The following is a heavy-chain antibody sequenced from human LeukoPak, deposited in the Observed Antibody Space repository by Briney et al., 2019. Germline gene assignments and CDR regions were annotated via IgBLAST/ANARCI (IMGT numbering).Heavy chain of an antibody. J-gene: IGHJ5*02. D-gene: IGHD5-18*01. CDR2: ISSSTTI. CDR1: GFTFSSYN. CDR3: ARAHSGYTYGYYH. Sequence: GGSLRLSCAASGFTFSSYNMNWVRQAPGKGLEWVSYISSSTTIYYADSVKGRFTISRDNAKNSLHLQMNSLRAEDTAVYYRARAHSGYTYGYYHWGQGTLVTVSS. V-gene: IGHV3-48*01.